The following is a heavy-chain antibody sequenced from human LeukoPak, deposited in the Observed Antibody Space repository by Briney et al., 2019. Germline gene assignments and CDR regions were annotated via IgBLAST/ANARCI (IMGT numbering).Heavy chain of an antibody. V-gene: IGHV3-30*02. J-gene: IGHJ4*02. D-gene: IGHD5-18*01. CDR3: AKDRPHRGLWPY. CDR2: IRYDGSNK. Sequence: AGGSLRLSCAASGFTFSSYGVHWVRQAPGKGLEWVAFIRYDGSNKYYADSVEGRFTISRDNSKNTLYLQMNSLRAEDTAVYYCAKDRPHRGLWPYWGQGTLVTVSS. CDR1: GFTFSSYG.